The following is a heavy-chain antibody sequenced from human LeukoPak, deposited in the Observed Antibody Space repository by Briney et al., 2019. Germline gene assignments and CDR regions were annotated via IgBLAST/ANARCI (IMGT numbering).Heavy chain of an antibody. V-gene: IGHV3-21*01. CDR3: ARDYNWSHDY. D-gene: IGHD1-1*01. Sequence: GGSLRLSCAASGFTLSSYSMKWVRQAPGKGLEWVSSITSSSSYIFYADSVKGRFTISRDNAKNSLFLQMNSLRGEDTAMYYCARDYNWSHDYWGQGTLVTVTS. CDR1: GFTLSSYS. CDR2: ITSSSSYI. J-gene: IGHJ4*02.